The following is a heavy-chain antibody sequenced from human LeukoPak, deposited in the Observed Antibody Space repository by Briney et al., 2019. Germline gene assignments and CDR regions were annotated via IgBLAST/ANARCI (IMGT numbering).Heavy chain of an antibody. J-gene: IGHJ6*03. CDR1: GGSISSDSYY. CDR3: ARDAEVFGNYYYYYMDV. CDR2: IYYTGST. Sequence: SETLSLTCTVSGGSISSDSYYWGWIRQPPGKGLEWIGNIYYTGSTYYSPSLKSRVTISVDTSKNQFSLNLSSVTAADTAVYYCARDAEVFGNYYYYYMDVWGTGTTVTVSS. V-gene: IGHV4-39*07. D-gene: IGHD3-3*01.